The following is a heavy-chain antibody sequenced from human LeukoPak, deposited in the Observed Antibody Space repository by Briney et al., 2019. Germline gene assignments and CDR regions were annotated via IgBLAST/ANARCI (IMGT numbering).Heavy chain of an antibody. V-gene: IGHV3-23*01. CDR1: GFTLSNNA. J-gene: IGHJ4*02. CDR2: ISGSGAST. CDR3: AKDVGKWESLHFFDY. Sequence: GGSLRLSCLTSGFTLSNNAMSWVRQAPGKGLEWISGISGSGASTYYADSVKGRFTISRDDSRNTLYLQMNSLRGDDTAVYYCAKDVGKWESLHFFDYWGQGTLVTVSS. D-gene: IGHD1-26*01.